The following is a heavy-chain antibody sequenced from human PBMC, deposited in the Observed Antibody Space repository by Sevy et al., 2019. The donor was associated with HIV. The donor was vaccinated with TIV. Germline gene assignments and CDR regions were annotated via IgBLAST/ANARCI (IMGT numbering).Heavy chain of an antibody. D-gene: IGHD6-13*01. CDR2: ISVNNANR. CDR3: ARVVMSSSWPCFDY. Sequence: ASVKVSCKASGYTFTTYAITWVRQAPGEGLEWMGWISVNNANRNYAQKVQDRVTMTTDTSTNTAYMELRSLRSDDTAMYYCARVVMSSSWPCFDYWGQGTLVTVSS. CDR1: GYTFTTYA. J-gene: IGHJ4*02. V-gene: IGHV1-18*01.